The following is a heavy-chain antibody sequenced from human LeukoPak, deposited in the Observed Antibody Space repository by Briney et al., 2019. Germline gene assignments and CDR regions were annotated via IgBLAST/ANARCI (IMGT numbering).Heavy chain of an antibody. CDR1: GYTFTGYY. J-gene: IGHJ5*02. CDR3: ARAPSPYYDFWSGYLPNWFDP. Sequence: SVKVSCKASGYTFTGYYMHWVRQAPGQGLEWMGGIIPIFGTANYAQKFQGRVTITADESTSTAYMELSSLRSEDTAVYYCARAPSPYYDFWSGYLPNWFDPWGQGTLVTVSS. D-gene: IGHD3-3*01. CDR2: IIPIFGTA. V-gene: IGHV1-69*13.